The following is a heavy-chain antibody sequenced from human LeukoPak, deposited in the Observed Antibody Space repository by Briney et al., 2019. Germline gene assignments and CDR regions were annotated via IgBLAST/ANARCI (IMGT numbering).Heavy chain of an antibody. Sequence: ASVKVSCKAFGYTFTSYGISWVRQAPGQGLEWMGWISAYNGNTNYAQKLQGRVTMTTDTSTSTAYMELRSLRSDDTAVYYCARDSSDAIGDYYYYMDVWGKGTTVTISS. CDR2: ISAYNGNT. J-gene: IGHJ6*03. CDR3: ARDSSDAIGDYYYYMDV. D-gene: IGHD6-19*01. V-gene: IGHV1-18*01. CDR1: GYTFTSYG.